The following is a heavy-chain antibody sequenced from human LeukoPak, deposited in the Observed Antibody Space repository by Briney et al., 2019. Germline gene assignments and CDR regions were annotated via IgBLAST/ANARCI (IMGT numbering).Heavy chain of an antibody. CDR1: GFTFSNYA. J-gene: IGHJ4*02. V-gene: IGHV3-23*01. Sequence: GGTLRLSCAASGFTFSNYALSWVRQAPGKGLEWVAATTGSTDATYHADSVKGRFAISRDNSKNTLYLQMNSLRAEDTAVYYCAKAPVTSCRGAYCYPFDSWGQGTLVTVSS. CDR2: TTGSTDAT. D-gene: IGHD2-21*01. CDR3: AKAPVTSCRGAYCYPFDS.